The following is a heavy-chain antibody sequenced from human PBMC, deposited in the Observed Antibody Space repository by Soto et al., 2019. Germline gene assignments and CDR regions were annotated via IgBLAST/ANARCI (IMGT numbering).Heavy chain of an antibody. CDR2: INYSGSA. J-gene: IGHJ6*03. Sequence: FPTLSLTCTLSVGSISSGGYYWSWNSQHPGKGLVWIGYINYSGSAYYNPSLKSRVTISVSTSKHQLSLKLSSVTAPAAAVDACARGYGGGRYYNVYMDVWGKGSTVTVS. CDR1: VGSISSGGYY. D-gene: IGHD3-10*01. CDR3: ARGYGGGRYYNVYMDV. V-gene: IGHV4-31*03.